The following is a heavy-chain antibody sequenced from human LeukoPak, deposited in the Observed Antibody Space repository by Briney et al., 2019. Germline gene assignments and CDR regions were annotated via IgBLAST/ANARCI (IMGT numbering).Heavy chain of an antibody. J-gene: IGHJ4*02. V-gene: IGHV1-69*04. CDR3: AITIAVAGTGGFFDS. Sequence: SVKVSCKASGGTFSSYAISWVRQAPGQRLEWMGRIIPILGIANYAQKFQGRVTITADKSTSTAYMELSSLRSEDTAVYYCAITIAVAGTGGFFDSWSQGTLVTVSS. CDR1: GGTFSSYA. CDR2: IIPILGIA. D-gene: IGHD6-19*01.